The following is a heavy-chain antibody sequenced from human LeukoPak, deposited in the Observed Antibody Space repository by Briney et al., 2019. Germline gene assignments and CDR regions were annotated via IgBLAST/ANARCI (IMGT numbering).Heavy chain of an antibody. CDR3: AKDYYGSGEDSYFDY. CDR2: IVGSGVTT. D-gene: IGHD3-10*01. V-gene: IGHV3-23*01. J-gene: IGHJ4*02. CDR1: GFTFSNYG. Sequence: GGSLRLSCVASGFTFSNYGMNWVRQAPGKGLEWVSGIVGSGVTTYYADSVKGRFTISRDNSKNTLYLQMNSLRAEDTAVYYCAKDYYGSGEDSYFDYWGQGTLVTVSS.